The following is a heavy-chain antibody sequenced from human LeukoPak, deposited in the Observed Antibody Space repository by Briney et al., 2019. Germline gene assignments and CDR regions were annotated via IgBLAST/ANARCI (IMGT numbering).Heavy chain of an antibody. V-gene: IGHV1-18*01. CDR3: AREGLGELTLDY. Sequence: ASVKVSCKASGYTFSNYGVSWVQQAPGQGLEWMGWISAYNGNTDYAQKLQGRVTMTTDTSTSTAYMELTSLRSDDTAVYYCAREGLGELTLDYWGQGTLVTVSS. CDR2: ISAYNGNT. CDR1: GYTFSNYG. J-gene: IGHJ4*02. D-gene: IGHD3-16*01.